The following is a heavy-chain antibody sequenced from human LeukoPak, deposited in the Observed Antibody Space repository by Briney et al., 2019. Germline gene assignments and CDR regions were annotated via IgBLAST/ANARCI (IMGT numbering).Heavy chain of an antibody. Sequence: PGRSLSLSCAASGFTFSSYGMHWVRQAPGKGLEWVAVIWYDGSNKYYADSVKGRFTISRDNSKNTLYLQMNSLRAEDTAVYYCATTSYDSSGYYINYWGQGTLVTVSS. D-gene: IGHD3-22*01. CDR3: ATTSYDSSGYYINY. J-gene: IGHJ4*02. CDR1: GFTFSSYG. CDR2: IWYDGSNK. V-gene: IGHV3-33*01.